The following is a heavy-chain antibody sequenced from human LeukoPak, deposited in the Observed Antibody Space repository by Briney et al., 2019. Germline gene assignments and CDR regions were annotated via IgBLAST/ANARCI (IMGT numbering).Heavy chain of an antibody. D-gene: IGHD2-2*02. V-gene: IGHV3-23*01. CDR2: ITDADGT. CDR3: AKRVSYTNSAAYFDC. J-gene: IGHJ4*02. CDR1: GFAFSSFG. Sequence: GGSLRLSCAASGFAFSSFGMSWVRQTPGKGLEWVSSITDADGTYYADPAKGRFTVPRDNSKNALYLEMNSLRAEDTAVYYCAKRVSYTNSAAYFDCWGQGTLV.